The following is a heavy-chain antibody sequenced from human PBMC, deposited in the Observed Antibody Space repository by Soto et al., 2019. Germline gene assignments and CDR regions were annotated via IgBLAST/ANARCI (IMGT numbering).Heavy chain of an antibody. Sequence: EVQLLESGLGLVQPGGSLRLSCAASGFTFSSYAMSWVRQAPGKGLEWVSAISGSGGSTYYADSVKGRFTISRDNSKNTLYLQMNSLRAEDTAVYYCAKLIYSGYVGIDYWGQGTLVTVSS. CDR3: AKLIYSGYVGIDY. CDR1: GFTFSSYA. D-gene: IGHD5-12*01. CDR2: ISGSGGST. V-gene: IGHV3-23*01. J-gene: IGHJ4*02.